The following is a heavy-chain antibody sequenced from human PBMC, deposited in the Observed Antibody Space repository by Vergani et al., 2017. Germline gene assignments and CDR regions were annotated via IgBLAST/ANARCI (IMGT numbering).Heavy chain of an antibody. D-gene: IGHD2-2*01. Sequence: EVQLVESGGGLEQPGRSLRLSCRASGFTFTDYGISWVRQAPGKGLEWVSYISSSGSTIYYADSVKGRFTISRDNAKNSLYLQMNSLRAEDTAVYYCARDSTSSLYYYYGMDVWGQXP. CDR3: ARDSTSSLYYYYGMDV. CDR2: ISSSGSTI. V-gene: IGHV3-48*03. CDR1: GFTFTDYG. J-gene: IGHJ6*02.